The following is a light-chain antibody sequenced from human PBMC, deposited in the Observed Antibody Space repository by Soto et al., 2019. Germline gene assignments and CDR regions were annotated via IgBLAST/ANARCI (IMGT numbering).Light chain of an antibody. V-gene: IGLV2-14*01. J-gene: IGLJ3*02. CDR2: EVS. CDR3: SSFTTTNTWV. Sequence: QCALTQPASVSGSPGQSITISCTGTRSDVGGYNSVCWHQQHPGKAPKLIIYEVSNRPSGISDRFSASKSGNTASLTISGLQADDEADYYCSSFTTTNTWVFGGGTKLTVL. CDR1: RSDVGGYNS.